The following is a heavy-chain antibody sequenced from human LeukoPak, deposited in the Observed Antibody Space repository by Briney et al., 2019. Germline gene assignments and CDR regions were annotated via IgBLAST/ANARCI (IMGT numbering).Heavy chain of an antibody. J-gene: IGHJ3*02. CDR2: IYYSGST. Sequence: PSETLSLTCTVSGGSISGGGYYWSWIRQHPGKGLEWIGYIYYSGSTYYNPSLKSRVTISVDTSKNQFSLKLSSVTAADTAVYYCARDPPDFHWAFDIWGQGTMVTVSS. CDR1: GGSISGGGYY. CDR3: ARDPPDFHWAFDI. D-gene: IGHD1-1*01. V-gene: IGHV4-31*03.